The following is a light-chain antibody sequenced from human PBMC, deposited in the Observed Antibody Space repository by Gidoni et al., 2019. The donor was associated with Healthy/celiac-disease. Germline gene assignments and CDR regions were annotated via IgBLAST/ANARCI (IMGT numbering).Light chain of an antibody. V-gene: IGKV4-1*01. CDR1: QSVLYSSNNKNY. CDR2: WAS. J-gene: IGKJ2*01. CDR3: QQYYSTPYT. Sequence: DIVMTQSPDSLAVSLGERATIHCKYSQSVLYSSNNKNYLAGYQQKPGQPPKLLIDWASTREAGVPDRVSGSGSGTDFTLTISSLQAEDVAVYYCQQYYSTPYTFGQXTKLEIK.